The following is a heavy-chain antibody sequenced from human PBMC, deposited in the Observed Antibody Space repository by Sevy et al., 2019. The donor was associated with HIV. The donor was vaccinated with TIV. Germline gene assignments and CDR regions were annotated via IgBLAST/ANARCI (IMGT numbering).Heavy chain of an antibody. J-gene: IGHJ6*02. CDR2: IYYSGST. Sequence: SETLSLTCTVSGGSISSYYWSWIRQPPGKGLEWIGYIYYSGSTNYNPSLKSRVTISVDTSKNQFSLKLSPVTAADTAVYYCARDRYSGYDVDYYYGMHVWGQGTTVTVSS. CDR3: ARDRYSGYDVDYYYGMHV. D-gene: IGHD5-12*01. V-gene: IGHV4-59*13. CDR1: GGSISSYY.